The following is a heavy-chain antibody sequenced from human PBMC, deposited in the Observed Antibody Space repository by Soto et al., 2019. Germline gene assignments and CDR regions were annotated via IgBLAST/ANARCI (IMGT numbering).Heavy chain of an antibody. CDR3: ARLRASSWYMGGYLDY. CDR1: GFTFSDYY. J-gene: IGHJ4*02. D-gene: IGHD6-13*01. Sequence: QVQLVESGGGLVKPGGSLRLSCVASGFTFSDYYMGWVRQAPGKGLEYISYIVTSSAYTNYADSVKGRFSISRDNAKNSLQLVINSLRAEDSGVYYCARLRASSWYMGGYLDYWGLGTQVTVSS. CDR2: IVTSSAYT. V-gene: IGHV3-11*06.